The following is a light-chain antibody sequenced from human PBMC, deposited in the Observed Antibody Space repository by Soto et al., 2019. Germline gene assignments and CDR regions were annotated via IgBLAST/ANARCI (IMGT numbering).Light chain of an antibody. CDR3: AAWDDSLSAHV. Sequence: QSVLTQPPSASGTPGQRVTISCSGSSSNIGSNYVYWYQQLTGTAPKLLIYRNNQRPSGVPDRFSGSKSGTSASLAISGLRSEDEADYYCAAWDDSLSAHVFCGGTQLTVL. CDR2: RNN. J-gene: IGLJ2*01. V-gene: IGLV1-47*01. CDR1: SSNIGSNY.